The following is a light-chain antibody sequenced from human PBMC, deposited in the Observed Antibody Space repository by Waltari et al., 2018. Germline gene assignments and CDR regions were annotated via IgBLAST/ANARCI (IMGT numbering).Light chain of an antibody. J-gene: IGKJ4*01. CDR2: DAS. V-gene: IGKV1-33*01. CDR3: QQYDNLPLT. Sequence: DIQMTQSPSSLSASVGDRVTITCQASKDISNYLNWYQQKPGKAPKLLIYDASNLETGVPSRFSGSGSGTDFTFTISSLQPEDIATYYCQQYDNLPLTFGGGTKVKIK. CDR1: KDISNY.